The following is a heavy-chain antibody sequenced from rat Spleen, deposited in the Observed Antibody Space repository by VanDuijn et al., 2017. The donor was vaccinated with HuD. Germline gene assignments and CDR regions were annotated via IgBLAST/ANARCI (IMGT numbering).Heavy chain of an antibody. V-gene: IGHV5-25*01. CDR1: GLSFSSYY. J-gene: IGHJ2*01. CDR2: ISTGGGNT. Sequence: EVQLVESGGGLVQPGRSLKLSCTASGLSFSSYYMAWVRQAPTKGLEWVASISTGGGNTYYRDSVKGRFTISRDNAKSTLYLQMDSLRSEDTATYYCSRTMGITYDYFHYWGQGVMVTVSS. CDR3: SRTMGITYDYFHY. D-gene: IGHD1-9*01.